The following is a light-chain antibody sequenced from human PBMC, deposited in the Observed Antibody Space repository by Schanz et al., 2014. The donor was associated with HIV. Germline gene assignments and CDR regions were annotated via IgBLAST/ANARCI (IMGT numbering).Light chain of an antibody. CDR3: TSYTNSDAWV. V-gene: IGLV2-14*01. CDR2: DVS. J-gene: IGLJ3*02. CDR1: SSDVGGYDL. Sequence: QSALTQPPSASGSPGQSVTISCTGTSSDVGGYDLVSWYQQHPGKAPKLIIYDVSNRPSGVSNRFSGSKFGNMASLTISGLQAEDVADYYCTSYTNSDAWVFGGGTKLTVL.